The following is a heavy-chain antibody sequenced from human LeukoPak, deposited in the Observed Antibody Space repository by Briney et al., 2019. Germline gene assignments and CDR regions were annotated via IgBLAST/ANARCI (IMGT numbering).Heavy chain of an antibody. CDR3: ARDSIAAGAFDI. V-gene: IGHV4-4*07. CDR2: IYTSGST. D-gene: IGHD6-25*01. CDR1: GGSISSYY. J-gene: IGHJ3*02. Sequence: PSETLSLTXTVSGGSISSYYWSWIRQPAGKGLEWIGRIYTSGSTNYNPSLKRRVTMSVDTSKNQFSLKLSSVTAADTAVYYCARDSIAAGAFDIWGQGTMVTVSS.